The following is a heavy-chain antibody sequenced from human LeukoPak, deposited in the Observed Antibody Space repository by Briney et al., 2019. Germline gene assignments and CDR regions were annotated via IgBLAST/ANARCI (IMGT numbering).Heavy chain of an antibody. Sequence: SETLSLTCTVSGGSISSYYWSWIRQPPGKGLEWIGYIYYSGSTNYNPSLKGRVTISVDTSKNQFSLKLSSVTAADTAVYYCARDGSGWYGMDVWGKGTTVTVSS. V-gene: IGHV4-59*01. D-gene: IGHD6-19*01. J-gene: IGHJ6*04. CDR2: IYYSGST. CDR3: ARDGSGWYGMDV. CDR1: GGSISSYY.